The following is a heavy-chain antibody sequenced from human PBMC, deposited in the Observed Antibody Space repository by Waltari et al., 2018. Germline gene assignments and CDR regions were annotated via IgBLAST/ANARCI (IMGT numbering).Heavy chain of an antibody. J-gene: IGHJ4*02. D-gene: IGHD6-19*01. V-gene: IGHV3-48*04. CDR2: ISSSSSTI. CDR1: GFTFSSYS. CDR3: ARDRSSGWVGFFDY. Sequence: EVQLVESGGGLVQPGGSLRLSCAASGFTFSSYSINWVRQAPGKGLEWVSYISSSSSTIYYADSVKGRFTISRDNAKNSLYLQMNSLRAEDTAVYYCARDRSSGWVGFFDYWGQGTLVTVSS.